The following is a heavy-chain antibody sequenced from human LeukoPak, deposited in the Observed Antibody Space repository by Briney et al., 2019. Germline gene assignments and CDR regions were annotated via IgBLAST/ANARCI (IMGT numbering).Heavy chain of an antibody. CDR1: GGSISSYY. D-gene: IGHD4-17*01. Sequence: SETLSLTCTVSGGSISSYYWSWIRQPPGKGLEWIGYIYYSGSTNYNPSLKSRVTISVDTSKNQFSLKLSSVTAADTAVYYCARVPPDYNDLHDALDLWGQGTVVTVSS. CDR2: IYYSGST. V-gene: IGHV4-59*01. J-gene: IGHJ3*01. CDR3: ARVPPDYNDLHDALDL.